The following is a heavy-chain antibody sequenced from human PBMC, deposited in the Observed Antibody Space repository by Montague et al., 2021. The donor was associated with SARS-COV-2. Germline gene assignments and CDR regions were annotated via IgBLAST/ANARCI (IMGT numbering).Heavy chain of an antibody. CDR2: VHNTGNS. V-gene: IGHV4-39*01. D-gene: IGHD3-9*01. J-gene: IGHJ5*02. CDR3: ARLPTGFPNWFDT. Sequence: SETLSLTCTVSGASISLNSHSWGWLRQPPGRGLEWITTVHNTGNSYHNSSLQSRVTISRVTSQRQVSLRLNSMTTADTAVYYCARLPTGFPNWFDTWGQGILVTVSS. CDR1: GASISLNSHS.